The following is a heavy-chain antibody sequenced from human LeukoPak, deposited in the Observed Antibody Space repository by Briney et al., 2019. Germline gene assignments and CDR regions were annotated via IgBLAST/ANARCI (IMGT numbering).Heavy chain of an antibody. Sequence: GGSLRLSCATSGLTFSSYAMHWVRQAPGKGLEWVAVISYDGSNKYYADSVKGRFTISRDNSKNTLYPQMNSLRAEDTAVYYCARTVMREMATLDYWGQGTLVTVSS. CDR3: ARTVMREMATLDY. CDR2: ISYDGSNK. CDR1: GLTFSSYA. V-gene: IGHV3-30-3*01. J-gene: IGHJ4*02. D-gene: IGHD5-24*01.